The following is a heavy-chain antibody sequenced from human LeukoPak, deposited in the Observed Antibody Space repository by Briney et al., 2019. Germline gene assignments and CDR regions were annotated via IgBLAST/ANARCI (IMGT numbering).Heavy chain of an antibody. J-gene: IGHJ4*02. CDR1: GGTFSSYA. CDR2: IIPILGIA. D-gene: IGHD4-17*01. V-gene: IGHV1-69*04. CDR3: ARAPPDYGDPYYFDY. Sequence: SVKVSCKASGGTFSSYAISWVREAPGQALEWTGRIIPILGIANYAQKFQGRVTITADKSTSTAYMELSSLRSEDTAVYYCARAPPDYGDPYYFDYWGQGTLVTVSS.